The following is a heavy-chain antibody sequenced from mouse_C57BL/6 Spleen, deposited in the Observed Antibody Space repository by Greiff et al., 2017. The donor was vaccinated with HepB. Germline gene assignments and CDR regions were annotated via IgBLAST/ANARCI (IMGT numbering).Heavy chain of an antibody. J-gene: IGHJ2*01. CDR1: GYTFTSYW. CDR2: IHPNSGST. CDR3: ARESRGGTFDY. Sequence: VQLQQSGAELVKPGASVKLSCKASGYTFTSYWMHWVKQRPGQGLEWIGMIHPNSGSTNYNEKFKSKATLTVDKSSSTAYMQLSSLTSEDSAVDYCARESRGGTFDYWGQGTTLTVSS. D-gene: IGHD1-1*01. V-gene: IGHV1-64*01.